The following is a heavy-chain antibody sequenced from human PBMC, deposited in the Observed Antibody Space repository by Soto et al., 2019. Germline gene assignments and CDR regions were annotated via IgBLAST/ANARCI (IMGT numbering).Heavy chain of an antibody. V-gene: IGHV4-59*01. D-gene: IGHD3-10*01. CDR3: ARDVRPGGAYKWFDP. CDR2: IYYSGST. CDR1: GGSISSYY. J-gene: IGHJ5*02. Sequence: SETLSLTCTVSGGSISSYYWSWIRQPPGKGLEWIGYIYYSGSTNYNPSLKSRVTISVDTSKNQFSLKLSSVTAADTAVYYCARDVRPGGAYKWFDPWGQGTLVTVPS.